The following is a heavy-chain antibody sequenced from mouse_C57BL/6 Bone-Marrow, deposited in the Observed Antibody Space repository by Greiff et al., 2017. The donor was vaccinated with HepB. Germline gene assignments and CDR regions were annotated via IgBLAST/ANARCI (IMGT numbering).Heavy chain of an antibody. V-gene: IGHV1-20*01. Sequence: EVQLQQSGPELVKPGDSVKISCKASGYSFTGYFMNWVMQSHGKSLEWIGRINPYNGDTFYNQKFKGKATLTVDKSSSTAHMELRSLTSEDSAVYYCASLISITTVVATDYWGQGTTLTVSS. D-gene: IGHD1-1*01. CDR2: INPYNGDT. CDR3: ASLISITTVVATDY. J-gene: IGHJ2*01. CDR1: GYSFTGYF.